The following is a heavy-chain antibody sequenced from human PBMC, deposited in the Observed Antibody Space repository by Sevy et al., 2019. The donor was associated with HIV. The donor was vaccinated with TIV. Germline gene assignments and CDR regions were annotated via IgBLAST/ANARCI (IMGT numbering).Heavy chain of an antibody. CDR1: GDSISNNDYY. J-gene: IGHJ4*02. V-gene: IGHV4-39*02. D-gene: IGHD6-13*01. CDR3: AREGPRIAQFDY. Sequence: SETLSLTCTVSGDSISNNDYYWAWIRQPPGKGLDWIGSIYYSGSTHYTPSLKSRVTISVDTSKNQFSLKLRSVTAADTAVYYCAREGPRIAQFDYWGQGTLVTVSS. CDR2: IYYSGST.